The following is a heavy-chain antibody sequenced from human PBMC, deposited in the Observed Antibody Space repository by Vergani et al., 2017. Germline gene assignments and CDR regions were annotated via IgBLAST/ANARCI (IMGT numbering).Heavy chain of an antibody. CDR1: GGSISSGDYY. V-gene: IGHV4-30-4*01. CDR2: IYYSGST. D-gene: IGHD2-15*01. CDR3: AGGKWDRGYSNGFDP. Sequence: QVQLQESGPGLVKPSQTLSLTCTVSGGSISSGDYYWSWIRQPPGKGLEWIGYIYYSGSTHYNPSLKSRVTISVDTSKNQFSLKLSAVTAADTAVYYCAGGKWDRGYSNGFDPWGQGTLVTVSS. J-gene: IGHJ5*02.